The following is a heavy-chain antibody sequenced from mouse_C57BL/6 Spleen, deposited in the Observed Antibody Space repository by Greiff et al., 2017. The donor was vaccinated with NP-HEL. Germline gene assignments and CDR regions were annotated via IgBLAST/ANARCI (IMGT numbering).Heavy chain of an antibody. J-gene: IGHJ2*01. D-gene: IGHD2-4*01. CDR2: IDPSDSYT. CDR1: GYTFTSYW. CDR3: ARGGVYDYGGGFDY. Sequence: QVQLQQPGAELVMPGASVKLSCKASGYTFTSYWMHWVKQRPGQGLEWIGEIDPSDSYTNYNQKFKGKSTLTVDKSSSTAYMQLSSLTAEDSAVYYCARGGVYDYGGGFDYWGQGTTLTVSS. V-gene: IGHV1-69*01.